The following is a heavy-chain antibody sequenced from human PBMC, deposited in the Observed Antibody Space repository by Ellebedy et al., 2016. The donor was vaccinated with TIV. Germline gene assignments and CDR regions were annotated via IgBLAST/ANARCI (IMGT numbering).Heavy chain of an antibody. CDR2: IIPIFATA. D-gene: IGHD3-16*01. J-gene: IGHJ4*02. CDR1: GGTFSDYA. Sequence: SVKVSCKASGGTFSDYAISWVRQAPGQGLEWMGGIIPIFATADYAQKFQGRVTISADESTSTAYMELISLRSEGTAVYYCARGLGLTPFDYWGQGTPVTVSS. V-gene: IGHV1-69*13. CDR3: ARGLGLTPFDY.